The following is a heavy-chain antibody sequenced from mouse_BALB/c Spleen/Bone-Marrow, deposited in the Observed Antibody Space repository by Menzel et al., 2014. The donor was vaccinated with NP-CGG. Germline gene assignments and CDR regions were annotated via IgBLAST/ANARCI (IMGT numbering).Heavy chain of an antibody. D-gene: IGHD1-2*01. J-gene: IGHJ3*01. CDR3: ARLHYYGYEAY. CDR2: INPDSSTI. Sequence: EVQGVESGGGLVQPGGSLKLSCAASGFVFSTYWMSWVRQAPGKGLEWIGEINPDSSTINYTPSLKDKFIISRDNAKNTLYLQMSKVRSEDTALYYCARLHYYGYEAYWGQGTLVTVFA. V-gene: IGHV4-1*02. CDR1: GFVFSTYW.